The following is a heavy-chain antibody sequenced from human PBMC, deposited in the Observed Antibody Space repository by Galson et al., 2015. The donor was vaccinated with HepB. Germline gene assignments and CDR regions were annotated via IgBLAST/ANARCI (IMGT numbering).Heavy chain of an antibody. V-gene: IGHV3-23*01. CDR3: AKAEYCSSTSCYTGPGYYYYYYMDV. J-gene: IGHJ6*03. D-gene: IGHD2-2*02. Sequence: SLRLFCAASGFTFSSYAMSWVRQAPGKGLEWVSAISGSGGSTYYADSVKGRFTISRDNSKNTLYLQMNSLRAEDTAVYYCAKAEYCSSTSCYTGPGYYYYYYMDVWGKGTTVTVS. CDR1: GFTFSSYA. CDR2: ISGSGGST.